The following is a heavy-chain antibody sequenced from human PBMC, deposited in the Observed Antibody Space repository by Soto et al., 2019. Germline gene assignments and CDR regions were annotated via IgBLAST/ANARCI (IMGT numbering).Heavy chain of an antibody. D-gene: IGHD2-21*01. V-gene: IGHV3-74*01. CDR3: ARSLWSTYFYYGLDV. CDR2: INSGGNIT. CDR1: GFALSRYW. Sequence: GGSLRLSCTASGFALSRYWMYWVRQAPGNGLVWVSHINSGGNITPYPDSVRGRFTISRDNSKNTLYLDMHSLTTDDTAVYFCARSLWSTYFYYGLDVRCQGTTVTLS. J-gene: IGHJ6*02.